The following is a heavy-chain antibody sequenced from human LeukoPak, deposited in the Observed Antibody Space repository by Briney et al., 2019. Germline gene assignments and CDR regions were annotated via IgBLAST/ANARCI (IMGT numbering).Heavy chain of an antibody. Sequence: PGGSLRLYCAASGFSLYGNWMHWVRQAPGKGLVWVSRIDNDGTMTHYADFVKGRFTISRDNAKNTLYLQMNSLRVEDTAMYYCARGTSPEPWGQGTLVTVFS. V-gene: IGHV3-74*01. CDR3: ARGTSPEP. CDR2: IDNDGTMT. D-gene: IGHD1-7*01. CDR1: GFSLYGNW. J-gene: IGHJ5*02.